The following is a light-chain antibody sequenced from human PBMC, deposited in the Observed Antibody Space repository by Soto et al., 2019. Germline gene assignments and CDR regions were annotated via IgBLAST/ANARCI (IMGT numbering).Light chain of an antibody. CDR3: ASYTRVDSWV. CDR1: SSDVGGYEY. CDR2: EVT. J-gene: IGLJ3*02. V-gene: IGLV2-14*01. Sequence: QSALTQPPSASGSPGQSVTISCTGTSSDVGGYEYVSWYQQHPGKAPKVMIYEVTNRPSGVSTRFSGSKSANTASLTISGLQPEDEASYYCASYTRVDSWVFGGGTQLTVL.